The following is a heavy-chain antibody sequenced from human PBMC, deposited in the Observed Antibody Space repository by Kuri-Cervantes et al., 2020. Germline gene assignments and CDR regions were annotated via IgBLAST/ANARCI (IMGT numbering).Heavy chain of an antibody. Sequence: SETLSLTCDVSGYSIKSGYYWGWVRQPPGKGLEWIGRIYTSGSTNYNPSLKSRVTISVDKSKNQFSLKLSSVTAADTAVYYCAREPYYGSGSYYPFDYWGQGTLVTVSS. J-gene: IGHJ4*02. CDR2: IYTSGST. CDR1: GYSIKSGYY. D-gene: IGHD3-10*01. CDR3: AREPYYGSGSYYPFDY. V-gene: IGHV4-38-2*02.